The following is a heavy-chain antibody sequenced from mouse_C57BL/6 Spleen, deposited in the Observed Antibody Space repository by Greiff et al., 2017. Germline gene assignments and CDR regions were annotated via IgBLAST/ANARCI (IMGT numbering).Heavy chain of an antibody. CDR1: GYSITSGYY. CDR2: ISYDGSN. V-gene: IGHV3-6*01. J-gene: IGHJ2*01. D-gene: IGHD2-10*02. CDR3: ARAGYGHYCFDY. Sequence: ESGPGLVKPSQSLSLTCSVSGYSITSGYYWNWIRQFPGNKLEWMGYISYDGSNNYNPYLKNRIPITRDKSKNKFVQQLNSVTTEDTATYYCARAGYGHYCFDYWGQGTTLTVSS.